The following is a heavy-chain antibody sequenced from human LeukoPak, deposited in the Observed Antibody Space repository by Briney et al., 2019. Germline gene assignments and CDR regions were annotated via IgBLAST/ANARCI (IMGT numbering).Heavy chain of an antibody. CDR2: TSYDGSRN. Sequence: PGGSLRLSCAASGFTFSSYGMHWVRQAPGKGLEWVALTSYDGSRNYYADSVKGRFTISRDNSKNTLYLQMNSLRAEDTAIYYCARDYGLLPLDYFDLWGQGTLVTISS. D-gene: IGHD3-22*01. CDR3: ARDYGLLPLDYFDL. V-gene: IGHV3-30*19. J-gene: IGHJ4*02. CDR1: GFTFSSYG.